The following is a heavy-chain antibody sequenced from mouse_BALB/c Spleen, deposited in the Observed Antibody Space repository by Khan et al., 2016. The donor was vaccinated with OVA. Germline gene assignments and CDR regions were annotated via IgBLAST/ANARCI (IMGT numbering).Heavy chain of an antibody. V-gene: IGHV1-7*01. D-gene: IGHD2-2*01. CDR2: INPSTDYA. Sequence: QVQLKESGAELAKPGASVKMSCKASGYTFTSYWIHWIKQRPGQGLEWIGYINPSTDYAECNQKFKDKATLTADKSSTTAYIEMSSLTSEDSAVYYCALWLQEDYWGQGATLTVSS. CDR3: ALWLQEDY. J-gene: IGHJ2*01. CDR1: GYTFTSYW.